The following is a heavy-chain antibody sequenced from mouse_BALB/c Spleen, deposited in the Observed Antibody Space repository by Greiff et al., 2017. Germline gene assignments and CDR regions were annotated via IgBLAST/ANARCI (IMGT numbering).Heavy chain of an antibody. CDR1: GFTFSSYT. CDR3: ARHNYRYAMDY. J-gene: IGHJ4*01. D-gene: IGHD2-14*01. V-gene: IGHV5-12-2*01. Sequence: EVHLVESGGGLVQPGGSLKLSCAASGFTFSSYTMSWVRQTPEKRLEWVAYISNGGGSTYYPDTVKGRFTISRDNAKNTLYLQMSSLKSEDTAMYYCARHNYRYAMDYWGQGTSVTVSS. CDR2: ISNGGGST.